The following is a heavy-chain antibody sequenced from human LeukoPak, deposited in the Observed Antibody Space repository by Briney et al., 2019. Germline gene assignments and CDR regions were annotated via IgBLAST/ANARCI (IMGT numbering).Heavy chain of an antibody. J-gene: IGHJ4*01. D-gene: IGHD5-24*01. Sequence: SETLSLTCAVSGGFVNGYYWSWIRQPPGKGLEWIGYIYYSGSTNYTPSLKSRVTISVDTSKNQFSLKLSSVTAADTAVYHCARAGGYNYPFDYWGHGTLVTVSS. CDR1: GGFVNGYY. V-gene: IGHV4-59*02. CDR3: ARAGGYNYPFDY. CDR2: IYYSGST.